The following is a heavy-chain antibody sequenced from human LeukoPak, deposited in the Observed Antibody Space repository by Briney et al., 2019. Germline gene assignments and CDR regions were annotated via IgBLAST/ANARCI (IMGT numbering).Heavy chain of an antibody. CDR2: VYYSGST. V-gene: IGHV4-59*01. Sequence: KPSETLSLTCSVSGGSTSGFYWSWIRQPPGKGLEWIGYVYYSGSTNYNPSLKSRVTISVDTSKNQFSLKLSSVTAADTAVYYCARDRGSGSYYNPLDYYYGMDVWGQGTTVTVSS. J-gene: IGHJ6*02. CDR1: GGSTSGFY. CDR3: ARDRGSGSYYNPLDYYYGMDV. D-gene: IGHD3-10*01.